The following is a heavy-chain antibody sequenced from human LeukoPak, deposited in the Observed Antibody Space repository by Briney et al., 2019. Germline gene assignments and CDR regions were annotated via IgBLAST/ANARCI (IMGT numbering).Heavy chain of an antibody. J-gene: IGHJ4*02. D-gene: IGHD3-10*01. Sequence: SETLSLTCAVYGGSFSGYYWSWIRQPPGKGLEWIGEINHSGSTNYNPSLKSRVTIPVDTSKNQFSLKLSSVTAADTAVYYCARGRYYYGSGSYYPLDYWGQGTLVTVSS. CDR1: GGSFSGYY. V-gene: IGHV4-34*01. CDR2: INHSGST. CDR3: ARGRYYYGSGSYYPLDY.